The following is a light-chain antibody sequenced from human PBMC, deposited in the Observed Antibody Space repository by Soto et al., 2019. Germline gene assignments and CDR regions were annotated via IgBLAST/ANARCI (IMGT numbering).Light chain of an antibody. Sequence: DILMTQSPSSLSASVGDRVTISCRASQSVSIYLNWYQQKPGKAPKLLIYAASSLQSGVPSRFSGSGSGTDLTLTIIQLQPEDFETYYCQKSYRPPLAFGQGTKVEIK. CDR1: QSVSIY. V-gene: IGKV1-39*01. CDR2: AAS. J-gene: IGKJ1*01. CDR3: QKSYRPPLA.